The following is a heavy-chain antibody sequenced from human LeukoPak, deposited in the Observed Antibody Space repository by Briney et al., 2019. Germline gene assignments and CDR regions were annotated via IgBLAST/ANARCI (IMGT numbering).Heavy chain of an antibody. D-gene: IGHD3-10*01. V-gene: IGHV4-4*07. CDR1: GVSISSYY. Sequence: SETLSLTCTVSGVSISSYYWSWIRQPAGKGLEWIGRIYTSGSANYNPSLKSRVTMSVDTSKNQFSLKLSSVTAADTAVYYCARQSLSYYYGSGSSRHYYYYYMDVWGKGTTVTVSS. CDR3: ARQSLSYYYGSGSSRHYYYYYMDV. CDR2: IYTSGSA. J-gene: IGHJ6*03.